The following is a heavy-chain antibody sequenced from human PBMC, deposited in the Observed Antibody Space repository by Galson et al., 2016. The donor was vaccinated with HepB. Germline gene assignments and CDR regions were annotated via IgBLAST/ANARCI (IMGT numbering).Heavy chain of an antibody. J-gene: IGHJ2*01. D-gene: IGHD3-22*01. CDR3: ARDRPYYFDTRGNSTPSWYFDL. CDR2: ISYSGST. V-gene: IGHV4-61*01. CDR1: GGSVTSDYYY. Sequence: SETLSLTCTVSGGSVTSDYYYWSWIRQPPGKGLEWIGYISYSGSTNYNPSLKSRVTISVDTSKNQFSLKLSSVTGADTAVYYCARDRPYYFDTRGNSTPSWYFDLWGRGTLVTVSS.